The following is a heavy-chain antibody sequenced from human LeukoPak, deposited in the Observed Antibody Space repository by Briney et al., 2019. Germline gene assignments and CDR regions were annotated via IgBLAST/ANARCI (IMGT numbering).Heavy chain of an antibody. Sequence: TGGSLRLSCAASGFTFSSYGMHWVRQAPGKGLEWVAVIRYDGTNKYYADSVKGRFTISRDNSKNTLYLQMNSLRAEDTAVYYCVRVDSNGYYWTFEYWGQGTLVTVSS. CDR3: VRVDSNGYYWTFEY. CDR2: IRYDGTNK. V-gene: IGHV3-33*01. CDR1: GFTFSSYG. J-gene: IGHJ4*02. D-gene: IGHD3-22*01.